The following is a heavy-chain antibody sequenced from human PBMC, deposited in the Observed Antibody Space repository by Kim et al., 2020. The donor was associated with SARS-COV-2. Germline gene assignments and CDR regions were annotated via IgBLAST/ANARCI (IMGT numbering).Heavy chain of an antibody. CDR3: VKEDGSSYGHY. CDR1: GFTFSSYA. CDR2: IISGSGVGT. V-gene: IGHV3-23*01. D-gene: IGHD6-6*01. J-gene: IGHJ4*02. Sequence: GGSLRLSCAASGFTFSSYAMTWVRQAPGKGLDWVSAIISGSGVGTYYANSVKGRFTISRDNSKNMLYLQMNSLRAEDTAVYYCVKEDGSSYGHYWGQGILVTVSS.